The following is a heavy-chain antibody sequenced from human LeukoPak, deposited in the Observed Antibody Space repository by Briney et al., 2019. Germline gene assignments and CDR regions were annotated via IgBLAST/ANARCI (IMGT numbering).Heavy chain of an antibody. V-gene: IGHV3-7*01. J-gene: IGHJ4*02. D-gene: IGHD6-13*01. Sequence: SLXLSCVASXFXXSSXWMTWVXQXPGKGXEWVANIKQDGGETYYVGSVKGRFTISRDNAQNSLYLQMNSMRAEDTAIYYCAGGVWPRSNYWGQGTLVTVSS. CDR1: XFXXSSXW. CDR2: IKQDGGET. CDR3: AGGVWPRSNY.